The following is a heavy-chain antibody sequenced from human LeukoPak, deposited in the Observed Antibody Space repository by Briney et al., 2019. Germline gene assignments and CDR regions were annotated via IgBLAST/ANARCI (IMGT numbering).Heavy chain of an antibody. CDR2: IDTDGSTT. J-gene: IGHJ4*01. D-gene: IGHD5-24*01. V-gene: IGHV3-74*01. Sequence: LLWVARIDTDGSTTHYADSVKGRFTISRDNAKNTLYLQMNSLRAEDTAVYYCARDRDGYNYWGXGX. CDR3: ARDRDGYNY.